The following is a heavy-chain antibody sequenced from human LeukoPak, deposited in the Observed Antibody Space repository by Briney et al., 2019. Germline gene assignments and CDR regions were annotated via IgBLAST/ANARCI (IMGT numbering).Heavy chain of an antibody. CDR1: GDSISRYY. V-gene: IGHV4-59*01. Sequence: SETLSLTCTVSGDSISRYYWSWIRQSPGKGLEWIGYYGGRTTYNPSLKSRVTMSVDTSKNQFSLKLTSVTAADTAVYYCARYDHAPSYYYYYMDVWGKGITVTVPS. CDR2: YYGGRT. J-gene: IGHJ6*03. CDR3: ARYDHAPSYYYYYMDV. D-gene: IGHD1-14*01.